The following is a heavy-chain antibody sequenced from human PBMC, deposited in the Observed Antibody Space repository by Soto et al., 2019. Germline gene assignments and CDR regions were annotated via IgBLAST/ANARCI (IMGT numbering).Heavy chain of an antibody. V-gene: IGHV3-53*01. CDR3: ARSQSFSGTFSYYFDY. Sequence: GGSLRLSCAASGLTVSSNYMSWVRQAPGKGLEWVSIIYSVGTTYYADSVRGRFTISRDTSKNTLYLQMNSLRAEDTAVYYCARSQSFSGTFSYYFDYWGQGTLVTVSS. J-gene: IGHJ4*02. CDR2: IYSVGTT. CDR1: GLTVSSNY. D-gene: IGHD1-26*01.